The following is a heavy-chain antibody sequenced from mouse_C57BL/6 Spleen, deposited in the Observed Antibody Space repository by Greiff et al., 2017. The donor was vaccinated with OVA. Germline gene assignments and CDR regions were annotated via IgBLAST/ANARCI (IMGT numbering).Heavy chain of an antibody. CDR3: ARLTTVVDAWFAY. Sequence: QVQLQQPGAELVRPGSSVKLSCKASGYTFTSYWMDWVKQRPGQGLEWIGNIYPSDSETHYNQKFKDKATLTVDKSSSTAYMQLSSLTSEDSAVYYCARLTTVVDAWFAYWGQGTLVTVSA. D-gene: IGHD1-1*01. V-gene: IGHV1-61*01. J-gene: IGHJ3*01. CDR2: IYPSDSET. CDR1: GYTFTSYW.